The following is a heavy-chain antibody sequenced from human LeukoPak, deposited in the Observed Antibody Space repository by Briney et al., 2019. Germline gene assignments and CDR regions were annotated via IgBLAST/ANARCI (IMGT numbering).Heavy chain of an antibody. V-gene: IGHV1-18*01. J-gene: IGHJ4*02. CDR2: ISAYNGNT. CDR1: GYTFTSYG. CDR3: ARVGMGRKYSFGFDY. D-gene: IGHD5-18*01. Sequence: GASVKVSCKASGYTFTSYGISWVRQAPGQGLEWMGWISAYNGNTNYAQKLQGRVTMTTDTSTSTAYMELRSLRSDDTAVYYCARVGMGRKYSFGFDYWGQGTLVTVSS.